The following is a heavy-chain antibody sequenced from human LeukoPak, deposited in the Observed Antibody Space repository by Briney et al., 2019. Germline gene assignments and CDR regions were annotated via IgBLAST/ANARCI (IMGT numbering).Heavy chain of an antibody. V-gene: IGHV4-39*01. CDR3: ARSLDSSGWYPGNWFDP. CDR2: IYYSGST. J-gene: IGHJ5*02. Sequence: PSETLSLTCTVSGGSISSSSYYWGWIRQPPGKGLEWIGSIYYSGSTYYNPSLKSRVTISVDTSKNQFSLKLSSVAAADTAVYYCARSLDSSGWYPGNWFDPWGQGTLVTVSS. D-gene: IGHD6-19*01. CDR1: GGSISSSSYY.